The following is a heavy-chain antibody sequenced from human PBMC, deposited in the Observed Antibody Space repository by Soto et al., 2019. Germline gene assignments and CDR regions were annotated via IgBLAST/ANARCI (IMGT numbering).Heavy chain of an antibody. D-gene: IGHD3-16*02. V-gene: IGHV3-23*01. CDR2: ITGGGGRT. Sequence: EGQLLESGGGLVQPGGSLRLSCAASGFTFDNYAMSWVRQAPGKGLEWVSAITGGGGRTYYADSVKGRFTISRDNSKNTRYLQMNSLRADDTAMYYWAKDHRELSDYWGQGTLVTVSS. CDR1: GFTFDNYA. J-gene: IGHJ4*02. CDR3: AKDHRELSDY.